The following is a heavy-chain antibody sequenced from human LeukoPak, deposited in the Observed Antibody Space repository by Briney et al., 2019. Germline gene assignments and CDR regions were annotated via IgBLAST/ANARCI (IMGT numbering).Heavy chain of an antibody. CDR1: GFTFSSYA. Sequence: GGSLRLSCAASGFTFSSYAMSWVRQAPGKGLAWVSAISGIGGSTYYADSVKGRFTISRDNSKNTLYLQMNSLRAEDTAVYYCAKQERGYCSSTSCSEGYFDLWGRGTLVTVSS. CDR2: ISGIGGST. V-gene: IGHV3-23*01. D-gene: IGHD2-2*01. CDR3: AKQERGYCSSTSCSEGYFDL. J-gene: IGHJ2*01.